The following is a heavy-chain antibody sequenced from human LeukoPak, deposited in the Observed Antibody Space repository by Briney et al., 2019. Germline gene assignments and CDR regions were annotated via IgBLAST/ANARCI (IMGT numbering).Heavy chain of an antibody. CDR1: GYSITLNY. CDR2: ISSSGSTI. J-gene: IGHJ4*02. V-gene: IGHV3-11*04. CDR3: ARDNRGYYYGSGSYCDY. Sequence: GGSLRLSCAASGYSITLNYMTWVRQAPGKGLEWVSYISSSGSTIYYADSVRGRFTISRDNAKNSLYLQMNSLRAEDTAVYYCARDNRGYYYGSGSYCDYWGQGTLVTVSS. D-gene: IGHD3-10*01.